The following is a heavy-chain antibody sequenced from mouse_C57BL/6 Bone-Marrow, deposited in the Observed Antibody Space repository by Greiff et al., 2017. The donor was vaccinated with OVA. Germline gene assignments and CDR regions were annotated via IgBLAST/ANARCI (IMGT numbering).Heavy chain of an antibody. CDR3: ARSGFYYDYDDGDY. D-gene: IGHD2-4*01. J-gene: IGHJ2*01. CDR2: IHPNSGST. V-gene: IGHV1-64*01. CDR1: GYTFTSYW. Sequence: QVQLQQPGAELVKPGASVKLSCKASGYTFTSYWMHWVKQRPGQGLEWIGMIHPNSGSTNYNEKFKSKATLTVDTSSSTAYMQLSSLTSEDSAVYYCARSGFYYDYDDGDYWGQGTTLTVSS.